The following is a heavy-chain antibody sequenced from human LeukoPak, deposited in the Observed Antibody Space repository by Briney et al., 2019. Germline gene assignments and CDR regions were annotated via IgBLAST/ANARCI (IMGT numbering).Heavy chain of an antibody. V-gene: IGHV4-34*01. Sequence: SETLSLTCGVSGGSFRGYYWTWIRQPPGKGLEWIGEITHNAGPNYNPSLKSRVTISIDTPKNQFSLKMNSVTAADTAVYYCARVVSRPSSSWNFDLWGRGTLVTVSS. J-gene: IGHJ2*01. CDR1: GGSFRGYY. CDR2: ITHNAGP. D-gene: IGHD6-13*01. CDR3: ARVVSRPSSSWNFDL.